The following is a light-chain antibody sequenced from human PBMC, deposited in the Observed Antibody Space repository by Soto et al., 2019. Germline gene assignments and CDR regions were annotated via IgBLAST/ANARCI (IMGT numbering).Light chain of an antibody. CDR1: SSNIGAGYD. CDR3: QSYDTSLSGSRV. J-gene: IGLJ3*02. V-gene: IGLV1-40*01. CDR2: ANI. Sequence: QSVLTQPPSVSGAPGQRVTISCTGSSSNIGAGYDVHWYQQLPGTAPKLLIYANIIRPSGVPDRFSGSKSDTSASLAITGLKAEDEADYYCQSYDTSLSGSRVFGGGTQLTVL.